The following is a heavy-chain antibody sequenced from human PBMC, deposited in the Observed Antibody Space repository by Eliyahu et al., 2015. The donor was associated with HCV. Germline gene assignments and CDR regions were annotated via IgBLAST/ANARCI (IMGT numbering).Heavy chain of an antibody. CDR2: INNDGSST. CDR1: GXTFSSYW. V-gene: IGHV3-74*01. CDR3: AMGVGAPLDH. D-gene: IGHD1-26*01. J-gene: IGHJ4*02. Sequence: EVQLVESGXGLVQPGGSLRLSCAAXGXTFSSYWMHWVRQXPGKGLVWVSRINNDGSSTSYADSVKGRFTISRDSAKNTLYLQMNSLRAEDTAVYFCAMGVGAPLDHWGQGTLVTVSS.